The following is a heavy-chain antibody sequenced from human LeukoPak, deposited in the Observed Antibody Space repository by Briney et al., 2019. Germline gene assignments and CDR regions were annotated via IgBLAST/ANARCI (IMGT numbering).Heavy chain of an antibody. D-gene: IGHD3-22*01. V-gene: IGHV3-15*01. CDR2: IKSKTDGGTT. CDR1: GFTFSNAW. CDR3: ASFPYDSSGYYLF. Sequence: PGGSLRLSCAASGFTFSNAWMSWVRQAPGKGLEWVGRIKSKTDGGTTDYAAPVKGRFSISRDDSKNTLYLQMNSLRAEDTAVYYCASFPYDSSGYYLFWGQGTLVTVSS. J-gene: IGHJ4*02.